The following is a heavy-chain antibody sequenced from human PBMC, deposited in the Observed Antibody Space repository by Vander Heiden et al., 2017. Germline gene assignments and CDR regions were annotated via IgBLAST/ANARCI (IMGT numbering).Heavy chain of an antibody. CDR2: ISGSGGST. Sequence: EVQLLESGGGLVQPGASLRLSCAPPGSTFSSYAMSWLRQAPGKGLEWVSAISGSGGSTYYADSVKGRFTISRDNSKNTLYLQMNSLRAEDTAVYYCANGIQSWPPQIDYWGQGTLVTVSS. D-gene: IGHD6-13*01. V-gene: IGHV3-23*01. J-gene: IGHJ4*02. CDR1: GSTFSSYA. CDR3: ANGIQSWPPQIDY.